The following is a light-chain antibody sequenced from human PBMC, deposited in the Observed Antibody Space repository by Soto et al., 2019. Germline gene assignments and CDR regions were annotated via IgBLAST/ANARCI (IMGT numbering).Light chain of an antibody. CDR1: QSVNIN. Sequence: EIVMTQSPAALSVSPGERATLSCRASQSVNINLAWYQQKPGQAPRLLIYGASTRATGIPARFSGSGSGTEFTLTISTLQSEDFAVYYCQQYSKWPPYTFGQGTKLEI. V-gene: IGKV3D-15*01. CDR3: QQYSKWPPYT. J-gene: IGKJ2*01. CDR2: GAS.